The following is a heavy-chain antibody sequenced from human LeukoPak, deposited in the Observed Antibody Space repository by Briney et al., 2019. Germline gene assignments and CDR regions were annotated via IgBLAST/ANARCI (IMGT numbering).Heavy chain of an antibody. J-gene: IGHJ4*02. Sequence: PGGSLRLSCAASGFTFDDYAMHWVRQAPGKGLEWVSLISWDGGSTYYADSVKGRFTISRDNSKNSLYLQMNSLRAEDTALYYCAKDHSVVVVAANPEGNYFDYWGQGTLVTVSS. CDR1: GFTFDDYA. CDR3: AKDHSVVVVAANPEGNYFDY. CDR2: ISWDGGST. D-gene: IGHD2-15*01. V-gene: IGHV3-43D*03.